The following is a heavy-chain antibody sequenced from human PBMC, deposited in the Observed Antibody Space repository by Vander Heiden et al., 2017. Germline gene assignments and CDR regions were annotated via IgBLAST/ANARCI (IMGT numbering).Heavy chain of an antibody. V-gene: IGHV3-23*01. CDR3: AKRGGYYYDSSGYTFDY. CDR1: GFTFSSYA. CDR2: ISGSGGST. J-gene: IGHJ4*02. Sequence: EVQLLESGGGLVQPGGSLRLSCAASGFTFSSYAMSWVRQAPGKGLEWVSAISGSGGSTYYADSVKGRVTISRDNSKNTLYLQMNSLRAEDTAVYYCAKRGGYYYDSSGYTFDYWGQGTLVTVSS. D-gene: IGHD3-22*01.